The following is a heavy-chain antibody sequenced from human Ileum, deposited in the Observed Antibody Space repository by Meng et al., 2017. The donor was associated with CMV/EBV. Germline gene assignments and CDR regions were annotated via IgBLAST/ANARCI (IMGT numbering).Heavy chain of an antibody. CDR2: IRNKANNYAT. Sequence: GGSLRLSCAVSGFTFSASTIHWVRQASGKGLEWVGRIRNKANNYATIYGASLKDRFTISRDDSKNTAFLQMDSLETEDTAVYYCARENWYFDLWGRGTLVTVSS. V-gene: IGHV3-73*01. J-gene: IGHJ2*01. CDR3: ARENWYFDL. CDR1: GFTFSAST.